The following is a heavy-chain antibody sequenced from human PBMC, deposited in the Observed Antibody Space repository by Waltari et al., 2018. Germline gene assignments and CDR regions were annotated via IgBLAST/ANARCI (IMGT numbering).Heavy chain of an antibody. CDR1: GYIFTDYY. J-gene: IGHJ5*02. D-gene: IGHD3-10*01. CDR2: FNPDSGGT. V-gene: IGHV1-2*06. CDR3: VRGSGGYSWFDP. Sequence: QVQLVQSGAEVKKPGASVKVSCKASGYIFTDYYIHWVRQAPGRGLEWVGRFNPDSGGTNYAQKFQGRGTMTTDTSITTAYMELSRLTSDDTALYYCVRGSGGYSWFDPWGQGTLLTVSS.